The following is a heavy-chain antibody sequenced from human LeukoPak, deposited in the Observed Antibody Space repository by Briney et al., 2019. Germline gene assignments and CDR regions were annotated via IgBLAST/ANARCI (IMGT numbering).Heavy chain of an antibody. Sequence: GGSLRLSCAASGFTFSSYAMSWVRQAPGKGLEWVSAISGSGDSTYYADSVKGRFTISRDNSKNTLYLQMNSLRAEDTAVYYCAKGGHSIVGAIGGAFDIWGQGTMVTVSS. V-gene: IGHV3-23*01. CDR1: GFTFSSYA. CDR2: ISGSGDST. CDR3: AKGGHSIVGAIGGAFDI. D-gene: IGHD1-26*01. J-gene: IGHJ3*02.